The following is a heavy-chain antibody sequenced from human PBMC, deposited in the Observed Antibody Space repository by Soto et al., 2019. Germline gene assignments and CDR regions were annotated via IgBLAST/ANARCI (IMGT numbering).Heavy chain of an antibody. V-gene: IGHV6-1*01. D-gene: IGHD4-17*01. CDR2: TYYRSKWYN. CDR3: ARDTAARWYYYSYMDG. Sequence: PSQTLSLTCAISEDSVSSNSAAWNWIRQSPSRGLEWLGRTYYRSKWYNDYAVSVKSRITINPDTSKNQFSLQLNSVTPEDTAVYYCARDTAARWYYYSYMDGWGKGNTVTVSS. J-gene: IGHJ6*03. CDR1: EDSVSSNSAA.